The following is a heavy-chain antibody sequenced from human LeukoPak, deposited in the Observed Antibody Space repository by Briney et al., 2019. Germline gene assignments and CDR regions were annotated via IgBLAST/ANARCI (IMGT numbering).Heavy chain of an antibody. J-gene: IGHJ4*02. Sequence: PGGSLRLSCAASGFTFSSHWMHWVRQAPGKGLVWVSFINNDGGVTSYADSVKGRFTISRDNAKNTLYLQINSLRAEDTAMYYCARGGQGAVDSWGPGTLVTVSS. CDR3: ARGGQGAVDS. D-gene: IGHD3-16*01. CDR2: INNDGGVT. CDR1: GFTFSSHW. V-gene: IGHV3-74*01.